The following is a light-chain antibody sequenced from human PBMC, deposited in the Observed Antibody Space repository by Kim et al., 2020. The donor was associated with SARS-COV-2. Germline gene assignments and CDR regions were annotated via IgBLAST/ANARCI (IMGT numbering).Light chain of an antibody. CDR1: TLRSLF. V-gene: IGLV3-19*01. CDR2: VNK. CDR3: NSRDSSGNHVV. Sequence: LGQTVSITCQGDTLRSLFAHWYQQKPGQAPVLVIYVNKNRPSGIPDRFSGSSSGNTASLTITGAQAEDEADYYCNSRDSSGNHVVFGGGTQLTVL. J-gene: IGLJ2*01.